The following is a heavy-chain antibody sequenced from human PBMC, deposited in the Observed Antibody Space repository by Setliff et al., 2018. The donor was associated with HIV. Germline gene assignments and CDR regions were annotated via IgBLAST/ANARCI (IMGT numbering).Heavy chain of an antibody. V-gene: IGHV1-69*04. CDR1: RSTFNSHT. Sequence: SVKVSCKASRSTFNSHTINWVRQAPGQGLDWMGRIIPILGVANYTQRFQGKVTITADKSTSTAYMELTSLRFDDTAMYYCARDIPGPAINSGRIKNWFDPWGEGTLVTVSS. J-gene: IGHJ5*02. CDR3: ARDIPGPAINSGRIKNWFDP. CDR2: IIPILGVA. D-gene: IGHD6-19*01.